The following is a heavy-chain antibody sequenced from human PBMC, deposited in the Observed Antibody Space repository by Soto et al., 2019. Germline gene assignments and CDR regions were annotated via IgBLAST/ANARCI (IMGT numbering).Heavy chain of an antibody. J-gene: IGHJ5*01. CDR2: ISGDNGDR. Sequence: QAHLVQSGTEVKKPGASVRVSCKASGYAFSRYGISWVRQAPGQGLEWMGWISGDNGDRDYAQRFQGRITMTPDASTNTAYLILRSLRSDDTAVYYCARSYSSSWSLPSHAQGRFDSWGQGTLVTVSS. V-gene: IGHV1-18*01. CDR3: ARSYSSSWSLPSHAQGRFDS. CDR1: GYAFSRYG. D-gene: IGHD6-13*01.